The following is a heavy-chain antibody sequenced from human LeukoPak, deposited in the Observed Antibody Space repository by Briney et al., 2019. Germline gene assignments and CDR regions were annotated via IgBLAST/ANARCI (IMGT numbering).Heavy chain of an antibody. CDR1: GFTFSNYA. CDR3: AKSPSWLLLPLGYFDY. J-gene: IGHJ4*02. Sequence: GGSLRLSCAASGFTFSNYAMRWVRQAPGKGLEWVSDINGSGGSTYYADSVKGRFTISRDDSKNTLYLQMNSLRAEDTAVYYCAKSPSWLLLPLGYFDYWGQGTLVTVSS. V-gene: IGHV3-23*01. CDR2: INGSGGST. D-gene: IGHD3-22*01.